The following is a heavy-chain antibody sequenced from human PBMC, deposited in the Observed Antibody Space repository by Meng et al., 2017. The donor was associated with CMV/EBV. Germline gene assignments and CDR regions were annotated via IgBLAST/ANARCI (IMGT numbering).Heavy chain of an antibody. CDR2: IKSKTDGGTT. J-gene: IGHJ4*02. V-gene: IGHV3-15*01. CDR3: TSTIGYYYDSSGYYLDY. D-gene: IGHD3-22*01. Sequence: ETLSLTCAASGFTFSNAWMSWVRQAPGKGLEWVGRIKSKTDGGTTDYAAPVKGKFTISRDDSKNTLYLQMNSLKTEDTAVYYCTSTIGYYYDSSGYYLDYWGQGTLVTVSS. CDR1: GFTFSNAW.